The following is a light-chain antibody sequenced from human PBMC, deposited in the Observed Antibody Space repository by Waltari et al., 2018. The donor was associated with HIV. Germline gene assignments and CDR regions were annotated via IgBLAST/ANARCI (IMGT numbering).Light chain of an antibody. V-gene: IGKV3-15*01. J-gene: IGKJ1*01. CDR3: QQYNKA. CDR2: GAS. Sequence: EIVMKQPLAILSVPPGERATLSCRASQSVSSNLAWYQQKPGQAPRLLIYGASTRATGIPARFSGSVSGTEFTLTISSLQSEDFAVYYCQQYNKAFGQGTKVEIK. CDR1: QSVSSN.